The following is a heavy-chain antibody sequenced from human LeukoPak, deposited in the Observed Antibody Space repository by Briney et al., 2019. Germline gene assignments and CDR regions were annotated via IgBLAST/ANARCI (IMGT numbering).Heavy chain of an antibody. V-gene: IGHV3-30*04. CDR1: GFTFGSYA. CDR2: IAHDETNR. J-gene: IGHJ4*02. D-gene: IGHD3-9*01. Sequence: GGSLRLSCATSGFTFGSYAMHWVRQAPGKGLEWVAVIAHDETNRLYADSVRGRFTISRDNSMNTLYLRMNSLRPEDTAVYFCASDLTPGAPDYFDYWGQGTLVTVSS. CDR3: ASDLTPGAPDYFDY.